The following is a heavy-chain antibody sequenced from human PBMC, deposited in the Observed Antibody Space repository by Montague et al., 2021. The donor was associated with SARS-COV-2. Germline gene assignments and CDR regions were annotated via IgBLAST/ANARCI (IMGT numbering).Heavy chain of an antibody. CDR1: GGSFDSDNFF. Sequence: SETLSLTCSVSGGSFDSDNFFWGWIRQPPGKRLEWIGGISNGGRTFDNPSLKSRVTISVHTSRNQLSLNVKSVTAADTAIYYCARHRRYDVGTYFPVFWGQGKLVTVSS. CDR3: ARHRRYDVGTYFPVF. J-gene: IGHJ4*02. CDR2: ISNGGRT. V-gene: IGHV4-39*01. D-gene: IGHD3/OR15-3a*01.